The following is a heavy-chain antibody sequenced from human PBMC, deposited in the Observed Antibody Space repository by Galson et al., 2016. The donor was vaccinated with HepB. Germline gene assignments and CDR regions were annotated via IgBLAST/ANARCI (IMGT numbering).Heavy chain of an antibody. CDR2: ISACDGP. V-gene: IGHV1-18*01. CDR3: ARDLEHCDTPTCYEDCFDY. CDR1: GYTFRNYG. D-gene: IGHD2-2*01. Sequence: SVKVSCKASGYTFRNYGISWVRQAPGQGLEWMGWISACDGPNYAPKFRGRVTITTDTSTSMAYMELRSLRSDDTAVYYCARDLEHCDTPTCYEDCFDYWGQGTLVTVSS. J-gene: IGHJ4*02.